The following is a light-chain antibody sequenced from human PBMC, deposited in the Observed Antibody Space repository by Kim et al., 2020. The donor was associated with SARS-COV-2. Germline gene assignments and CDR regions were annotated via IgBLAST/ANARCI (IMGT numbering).Light chain of an antibody. CDR3: AAWDDSLNGVV. CDR1: SSNIGSNT. V-gene: IGLV1-44*01. J-gene: IGLJ2*01. Sequence: GQRVTISCSGSSSNIGSNTVNWYQQLTGTAPKLLIYSNNQRPSGVPDRCSGSKSGTSASLASSGLQSEDEADYYCAAWDDSLNGVVFGGGTQLTVL. CDR2: SNN.